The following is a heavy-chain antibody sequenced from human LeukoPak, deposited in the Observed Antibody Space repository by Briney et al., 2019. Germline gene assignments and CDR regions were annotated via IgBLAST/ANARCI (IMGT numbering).Heavy chain of an antibody. Sequence: SETLSLTCTVSGGSISTSSYYWGWIRQPPGKGLERIGSIYYSGSTYYNPSLKSRVTISVDTSKNQFSLKLSSVTAADTAVYYCARRRRSFDAFDIWGQGTMVTVSS. CDR1: GGSISTSSYY. CDR2: IYYSGST. D-gene: IGHD1-26*01. J-gene: IGHJ3*02. CDR3: ARRRRSFDAFDI. V-gene: IGHV4-39*01.